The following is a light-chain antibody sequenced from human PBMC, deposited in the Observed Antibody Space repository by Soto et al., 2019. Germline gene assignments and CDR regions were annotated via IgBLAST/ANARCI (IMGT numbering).Light chain of an antibody. V-gene: IGKV3-15*01. CDR3: QQYGSSPYT. CDR2: GAS. CDR1: QSVSSS. J-gene: IGKJ2*01. Sequence: EIVMTQSPATLSVSPGERATLTCRASQSVSSSLAWYQQKPGQAPRLLIYGASTRATGIPARFSGSRSGTEFTLTISSLQSEDFAVYYCQQYGSSPYTFGQGTKLEIK.